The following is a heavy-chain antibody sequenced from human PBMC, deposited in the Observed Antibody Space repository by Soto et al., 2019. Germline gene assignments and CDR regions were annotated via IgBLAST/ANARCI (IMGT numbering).Heavy chain of an antibody. CDR2: INWNSRSI. Sequence: EVQLVESGGGLGQPGRSLRLSCAASGFTFDDYAMHWVRQAPGEGLEWVSGINWNSRSIGYADSVKGRFTISRDNAKNSLYLQMNSLGAEDTAFYYCAKDMTDILTQNLDYWGQGTLVTVAS. J-gene: IGHJ4*02. V-gene: IGHV3-9*01. CDR1: GFTFDDYA. CDR3: AKDMTDILTQNLDY. D-gene: IGHD3-9*01.